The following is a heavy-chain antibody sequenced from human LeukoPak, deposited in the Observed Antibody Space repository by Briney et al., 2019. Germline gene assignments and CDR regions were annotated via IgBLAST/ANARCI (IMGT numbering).Heavy chain of an antibody. CDR2: IYYSGST. J-gene: IGHJ4*02. Sequence: SETLSLTCTVSGGSISSSSYYWGWIRQPPGKGLEWIGSIYYSGSTYYNPSLKSRVTISVDTSKNQFSLKLSSVTAADTAVYYCARALGSGSYPTLDYWGQGTLVTVSS. V-gene: IGHV4-39*07. CDR3: ARALGSGSYPTLDY. D-gene: IGHD1-26*01. CDR1: GGSISSSSYY.